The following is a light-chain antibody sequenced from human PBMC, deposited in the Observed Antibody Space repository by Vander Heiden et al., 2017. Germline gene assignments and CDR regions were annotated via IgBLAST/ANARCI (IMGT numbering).Light chain of an antibody. CDR3: QQDGSSVST. J-gene: IGKJ1*01. V-gene: IGKV3-20*01. CDR2: GAS. Sequence: EIVLTQSPGTLSLSPGERVTLSCRASQSVRSSYLAWYQQKPGQAPRLLIYGASSRATGIPDRFSASGSGTDFTLSISRLEPEDFAVYYCQQDGSSVSTFHQGAKVGIK. CDR1: QSVRSSY.